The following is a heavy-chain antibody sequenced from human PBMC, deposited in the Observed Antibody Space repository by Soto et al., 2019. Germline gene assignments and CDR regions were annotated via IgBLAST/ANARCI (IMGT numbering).Heavy chain of an antibody. V-gene: IGHV5-10-1*01. CDR2: IDHSDSYT. CDR3: AWGATIPQADY. J-gene: IGHJ4*02. Sequence: GGSPKIPCTGSGYSFTSYWISWVRQMPGKGLEWMGRIDHSDSYTNYSPSFQGHVTISADKSISTAYLQWSSLKASDTAMYYCAWGATIPQADYWGQGTLVTVSS. D-gene: IGHD5-12*01. CDR1: GYSFTSYW.